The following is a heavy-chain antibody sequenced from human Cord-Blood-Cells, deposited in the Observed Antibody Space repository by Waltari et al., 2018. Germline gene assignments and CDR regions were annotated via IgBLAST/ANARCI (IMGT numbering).Heavy chain of an antibody. CDR3: ARQRSYYDILTGYYAFDI. V-gene: IGHV4-34*01. J-gene: IGHJ3*02. CDR1: GGSFSGYY. D-gene: IGHD3-9*01. Sequence: QVQLQQWGAGLLKPSETLSLTCAVYGGSFSGYYWSWIRQPPGKGLEWIGSIYYSGRPYDNPSRKSRVTISVDTSKNQFSLKLSSVTAADTAVYYCARQRSYYDILTGYYAFDIWGQGTMVTVSS. CDR2: IYYSGRP.